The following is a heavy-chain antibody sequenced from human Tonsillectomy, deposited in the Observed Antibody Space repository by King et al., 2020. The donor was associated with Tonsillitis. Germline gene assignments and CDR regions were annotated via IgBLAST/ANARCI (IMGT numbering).Heavy chain of an antibody. D-gene: IGHD5-18*01. CDR1: GFTFSSYT. CDR2: ISYDGSTK. CDR3: AKAESAMVLSAFDI. V-gene: IGHV3-30*18. Sequence: VQLVESGGGVVQPGRSLRFSCAASGFTFSSYTMHWVRQAPGKGLEWVALISYDGSTKYYADSVKGRFTISRDNSKNTLYLQMNSLRAEDTAVYYCAKAESAMVLSAFDIWGQGTMVTVSS. J-gene: IGHJ3*02.